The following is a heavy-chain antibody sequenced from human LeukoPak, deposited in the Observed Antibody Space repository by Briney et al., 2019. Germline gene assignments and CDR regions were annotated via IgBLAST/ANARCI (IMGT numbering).Heavy chain of an antibody. CDR2: ISAYNGNT. CDR1: GGTFSSYG. CDR3: ARAHGAVAGTGAFDI. D-gene: IGHD6-19*01. V-gene: IGHV1-18*01. Sequence: ASVKVSCRASGGTFSSYGISWVRQAPGQGLEWMGWISAYNGNTNYAQKLQGRVTMTTDTSTSTAYMELRSLRSDDTAVYYCARAHGAVAGTGAFDIWGQGTMVTVSS. J-gene: IGHJ3*02.